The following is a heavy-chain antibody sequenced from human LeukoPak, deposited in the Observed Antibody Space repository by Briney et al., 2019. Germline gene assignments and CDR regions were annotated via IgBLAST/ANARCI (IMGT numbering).Heavy chain of an antibody. V-gene: IGHV4-34*01. Sequence: SETLSLTCAVYGGSFSGYYWSWIRQPPGKGLEWIGEINHSGSTNYNPSLKSRVTISVDTSKNQFSLKLSSVTAEDTAVYYCARLMVRGVLNWFDPWGQGTLVTVSS. CDR3: ARLMVRGVLNWFDP. D-gene: IGHD3-10*01. CDR2: INHSGST. CDR1: GGSFSGYY. J-gene: IGHJ5*02.